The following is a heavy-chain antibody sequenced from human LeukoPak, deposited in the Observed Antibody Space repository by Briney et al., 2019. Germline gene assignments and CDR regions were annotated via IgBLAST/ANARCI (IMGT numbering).Heavy chain of an antibody. V-gene: IGHV3-48*04. Sequence: GGSLRLSCAASGFTFSSSGMNWVRQAPGKGLEWVSYISDSSSTIYYADSVKGRFTISRDNAKKSLFLELNSLRADDTAVFYCARDPGSSAFDLWGQGSLVTVST. J-gene: IGHJ4*02. D-gene: IGHD1-14*01. CDR2: ISDSSSTI. CDR1: GFTFSSSG. CDR3: ARDPGSSAFDL.